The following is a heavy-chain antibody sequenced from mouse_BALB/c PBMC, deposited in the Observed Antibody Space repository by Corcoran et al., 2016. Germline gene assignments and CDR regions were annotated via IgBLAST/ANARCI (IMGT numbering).Heavy chain of an antibody. J-gene: IGHJ2*01. D-gene: IGHD3-3*01. CDR3: ARSGTFDY. CDR2: ILPGSGST. V-gene: IGHV1-9*01. CDR1: GYTFSSYW. Sequence: QVQLQQSGAELMKPGASVKISCKATGYTFSSYWIEWVKQRPGHGLEWIGEILPGSGSTNYNEKFQGKASITADTSSNTAYLQLSSLTSEDTAVYYCARSGTFDYWGQGTTLTVSS.